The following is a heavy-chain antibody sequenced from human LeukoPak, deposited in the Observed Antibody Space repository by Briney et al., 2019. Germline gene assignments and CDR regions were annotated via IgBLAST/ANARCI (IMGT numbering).Heavy chain of an antibody. V-gene: IGHV3-21*01. Sequence: GGSLRLSCAASGFTFSSYWMSWVRQAPGKGLEWVSSISSSSSYIYYADSVKGRFTISRDNAKNSLYLQMNSLRAEDTAVYYCARGALAGLFDYWGQGTLVTVSS. CDR1: GFTFSSYW. CDR3: ARGALAGLFDY. CDR2: ISSSSSYI. D-gene: IGHD3-3*02. J-gene: IGHJ4*02.